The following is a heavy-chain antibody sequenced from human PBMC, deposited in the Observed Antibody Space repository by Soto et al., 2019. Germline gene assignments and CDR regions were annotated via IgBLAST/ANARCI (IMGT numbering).Heavy chain of an antibody. CDR3: ARVAYYDSSGYYPDY. V-gene: IGHV4-30-2*01. D-gene: IGHD3-22*01. CDR1: GGSISSGGYS. J-gene: IGHJ4*02. CDR2: IYHSGST. Sequence: PSETLSLTCAVSGGSISSGGYSWSWIRQPPGKGLEWIGYIYHSGSTYYNPSLKSRVTISVDRSKNQFSLKLSSVTAADTAVYYCARVAYYDSSGYYPDYWGQGTLVTVSS.